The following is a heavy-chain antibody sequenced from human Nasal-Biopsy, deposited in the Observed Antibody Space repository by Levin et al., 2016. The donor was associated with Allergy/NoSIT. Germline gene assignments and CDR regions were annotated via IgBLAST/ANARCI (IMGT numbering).Heavy chain of an antibody. CDR2: ISYDGSDE. D-gene: IGHD3-10*01. Sequence: GGSLRLSCAASGFTFSAYGFHWVRQAPGKGLEWVALISYDGSDEYYADFVKGRFAISKDKSTNTVHLQMNSLRAEDTAVYYCAKHPLGSGSYFAYDLWGQGTMVTVSS. V-gene: IGHV3-30*18. CDR3: AKHPLGSGSYFAYDL. J-gene: IGHJ3*01. CDR1: GFTFSAYG.